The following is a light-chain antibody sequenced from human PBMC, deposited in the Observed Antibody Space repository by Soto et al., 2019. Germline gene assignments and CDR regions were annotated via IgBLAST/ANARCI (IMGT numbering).Light chain of an antibody. J-gene: IGLJ2*01. CDR1: SSDVGGYNY. Sequence: QSALTQPASVSGSPGQSITISFTGTSSDVGGYNYVSWYQQHPGKAPKVMIYDVMNRPSGVSNRFSGSKSGITASLTISGLQAEDEADYYCSSYTSSSTLIFGGGTKVTVL. V-gene: IGLV2-14*01. CDR3: SSYTSSSTLI. CDR2: DVM.